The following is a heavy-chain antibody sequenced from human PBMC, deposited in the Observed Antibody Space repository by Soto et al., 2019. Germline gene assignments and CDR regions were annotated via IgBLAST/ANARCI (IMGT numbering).Heavy chain of an antibody. Sequence: SEPLTLTCTLSGNPISTCGFYWNWIRHLPGKALDWMGCSCYKGSFDFAPALRGRVMRSADTSKNELYLRLSCVTASETAVYYCARAPETPTIFGVVRPYFFNHWGKGTLVTVSS. CDR2: SCYKGSF. CDR3: ARAPETPTIFGVVRPYFFNH. D-gene: IGHD3-3*01. CDR1: GNPISTCGFY. J-gene: IGHJ4*02. V-gene: IGHV4-31*03.